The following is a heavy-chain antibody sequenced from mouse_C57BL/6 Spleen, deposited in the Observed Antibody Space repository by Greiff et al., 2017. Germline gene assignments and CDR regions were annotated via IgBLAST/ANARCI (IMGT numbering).Heavy chain of an antibody. Sequence: VKLVASGPELVKPGASVKISCKASGYAFSSSWMNWVKQRPGKGLEWIGRIYPGDGDPNYNGKFKGKATLTADKSSSTAYMQLSSLTSEDSAVYFCARGYDYDVAMDYWGQGTSVTVSS. CDR1: GYAFSSSW. V-gene: IGHV1-82*01. D-gene: IGHD2-4*01. CDR3: ARGYDYDVAMDY. CDR2: IYPGDGDP. J-gene: IGHJ4*01.